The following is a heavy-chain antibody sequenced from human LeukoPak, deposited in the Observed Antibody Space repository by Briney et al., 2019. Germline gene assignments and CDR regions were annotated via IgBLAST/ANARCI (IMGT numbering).Heavy chain of an antibody. CDR3: AKGFRYFDY. Sequence: GRSLRLSCAASGFTFSSYALSWVRQAPGKGLEWVSLISGSGGSTYYADSVKGRFTISRDNSKNTLCLQMNSLRDVDTAVYYCAKGFRYFDYWGQGSLVTVSS. V-gene: IGHV3-23*01. J-gene: IGHJ4*02. CDR2: ISGSGGST. CDR1: GFTFSSYA. D-gene: IGHD3-10*01.